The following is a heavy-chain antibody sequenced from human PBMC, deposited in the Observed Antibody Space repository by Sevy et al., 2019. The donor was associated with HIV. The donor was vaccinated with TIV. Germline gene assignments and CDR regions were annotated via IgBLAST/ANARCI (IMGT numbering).Heavy chain of an antibody. CDR2: ISSSGSTT. Sequence: GGSLRLSCAASGFTFSDYYMSWIRQAPGKGLEWISYISSSGSTTYYADSVKGRFTISRDNAKNSLYLQMNSLRAEDTAVYYCARDRRGENGNSWDFDYWGQGTLVTVSS. CDR1: GFTFSDYY. D-gene: IGHD2-8*01. J-gene: IGHJ4*02. V-gene: IGHV3-11*01. CDR3: ARDRRGENGNSWDFDY.